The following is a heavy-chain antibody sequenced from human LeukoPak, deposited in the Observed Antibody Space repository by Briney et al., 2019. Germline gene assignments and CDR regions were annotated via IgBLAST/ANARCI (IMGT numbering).Heavy chain of an antibody. CDR2: IHHSGST. Sequence: SETLSLSCAVSGASFSSSNWWIWVRQPPKKGLEWIGEIHHSGSTNYNPSLKSRVTMSVDTSKNQISLRLSSVTAADTAVYYCARGMYSSDYYWGQGTLVTVSS. CDR1: GASFSSSNW. CDR3: ARGMYSSDYY. J-gene: IGHJ4*02. D-gene: IGHD6-19*01. V-gene: IGHV4-4*02.